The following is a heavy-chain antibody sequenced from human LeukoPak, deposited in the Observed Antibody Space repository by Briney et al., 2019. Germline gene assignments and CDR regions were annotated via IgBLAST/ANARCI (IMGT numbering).Heavy chain of an antibody. Sequence: GGSLRLSCAASGFTFSSYGMHWVRQAPGKGREGVAVIWYDGSNKYYADSVKGRFTISRDNSKNTLYLQMNSLRAEDTAVYYCAKDPNIAAAGTRGGYFDYWGQGTLVTVSS. CDR1: GFTFSSYG. J-gene: IGHJ4*02. CDR3: AKDPNIAAAGTRGGYFDY. D-gene: IGHD6-13*01. CDR2: IWYDGSNK. V-gene: IGHV3-33*06.